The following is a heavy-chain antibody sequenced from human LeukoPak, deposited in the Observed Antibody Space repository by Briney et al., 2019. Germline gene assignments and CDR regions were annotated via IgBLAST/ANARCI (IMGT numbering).Heavy chain of an antibody. CDR2: INPSGGST. CDR1: GYTFTAYF. V-gene: IGHV1-46*01. J-gene: IGHJ4*02. D-gene: IGHD1-26*01. Sequence: GASVKVSCKASGYTFTAYFMHWVRQAPGQGLEWMGIINPSGGSTSYAQKFQGRVTMTRDTSTSTVYMELSSLRSEDTAVYYCAREVVGATHFDYWGQGTLVTVSS. CDR3: AREVVGATHFDY.